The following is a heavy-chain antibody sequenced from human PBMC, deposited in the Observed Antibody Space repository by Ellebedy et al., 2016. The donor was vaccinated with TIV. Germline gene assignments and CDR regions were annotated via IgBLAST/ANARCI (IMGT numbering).Heavy chain of an antibody. CDR2: ISSSGNNI. V-gene: IGHV3-48*02. J-gene: IGHJ4*02. Sequence: GGSLRLXCAVSGFIFTNYDMNWVRQAPGKGLESIAYISSSGNNIYYADSVKGRFTISRDNANNSLYLQMNSLRDEDTAVYYCARPAYSGSYSEDYWGQGTLVTVSS. D-gene: IGHD1-26*01. CDR1: GFIFTNYD. CDR3: ARPAYSGSYSEDY.